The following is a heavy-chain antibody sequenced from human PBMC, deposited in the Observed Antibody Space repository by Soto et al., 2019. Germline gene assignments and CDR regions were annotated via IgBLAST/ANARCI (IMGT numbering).Heavy chain of an antibody. V-gene: IGHV3-23*01. CDR1: GFPFISYA. Sequence: GGSLRISCEASGFPFISYAMNCVGQAPGKGLEGVAGISGSGGSSYYADSVKGRFTMSRDNSKNMVFLEMTSLRAEDTAVYYCAKDPYSGAYDTSDYYGMDVWGQGTTVTVSS. CDR2: ISGSGGSS. J-gene: IGHJ6*02. CDR3: AKDPYSGAYDTSDYYGMDV. D-gene: IGHD1-26*01.